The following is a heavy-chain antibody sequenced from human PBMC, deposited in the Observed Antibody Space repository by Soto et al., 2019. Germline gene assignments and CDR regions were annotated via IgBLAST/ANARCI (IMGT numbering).Heavy chain of an antibody. V-gene: IGHV5-10-1*01. Sequence: PGESLKIYCKGSGYSFTSYWISWVRQMPGKGLEWMGRIDPSDSYTNYSPSFQGHVTISADKSISTAYLQWSSLKASDTAMYYCARPSRYYYGSGSEYYYGMDVWGQGTTVTVSS. D-gene: IGHD3-10*01. J-gene: IGHJ6*02. CDR1: GYSFTSYW. CDR3: ARPSRYYYGSGSEYYYGMDV. CDR2: IDPSDSYT.